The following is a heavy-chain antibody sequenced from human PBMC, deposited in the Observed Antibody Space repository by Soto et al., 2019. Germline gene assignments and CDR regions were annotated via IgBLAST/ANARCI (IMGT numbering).Heavy chain of an antibody. CDR3: AKGGEYSSGWDNFDY. D-gene: IGHD6-19*01. CDR2: ISGSGGST. J-gene: IGHJ4*02. Sequence: EVQLLESGGGLVQPGGSLRLSCAASGFTFSSYAMSWVRQAPGKGLEWVSAISGSGGSTYYADSVKGRFTISRDNSRNTLYLQMNSLRAEDKAVYYCAKGGEYSSGWDNFDYWGQGALVTVSS. V-gene: IGHV3-23*01. CDR1: GFTFSSYA.